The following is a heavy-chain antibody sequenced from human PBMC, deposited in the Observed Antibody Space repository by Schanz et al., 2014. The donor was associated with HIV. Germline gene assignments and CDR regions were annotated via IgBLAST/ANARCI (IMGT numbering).Heavy chain of an antibody. CDR3: ASTVYPYTGSSDYYYGMDV. Sequence: QVQLVESGGSVVQPGRSLRLSCAASGFTFSSYAMHWVRQAPGKGLEWVAVIWFDGTNKFYADSVKGRFTISRDNSKKALYLQMTSLRVEDTAVYYCASTVYPYTGSSDYYYGMDVWGQGTTVTVSS. J-gene: IGHJ6*02. CDR2: IWFDGTNK. D-gene: IGHD6-6*01. V-gene: IGHV3-33*01. CDR1: GFTFSSYA.